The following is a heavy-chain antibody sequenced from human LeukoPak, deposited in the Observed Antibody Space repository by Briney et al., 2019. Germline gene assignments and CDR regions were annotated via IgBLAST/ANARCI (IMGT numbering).Heavy chain of an antibody. J-gene: IGHJ4*02. CDR1: GASSSSVTYS. CDR2: IYHTGST. V-gene: IGHV4-30-2*01. Sequence: NTSDTLSLTCTVSGASSSSVTYSWSWIRQPPGEGLECIGYIYHTGSTYYNPSLKGRVTISVDTSKNQFSLKLSSVTAADTAVYYCARGREGHYYDRDYYFDYWGQGTLVTVSS. CDR3: ARGREGHYYDRDYYFDY. D-gene: IGHD3-22*01.